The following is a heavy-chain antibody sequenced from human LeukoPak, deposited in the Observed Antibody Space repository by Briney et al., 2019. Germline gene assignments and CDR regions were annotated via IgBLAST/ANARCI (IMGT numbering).Heavy chain of an antibody. CDR3: ARITILNLSWFDP. V-gene: IGHV4-59*01. Sequence: TASETLSPTCTVSGGSISSYYWSWIRQPPGKGLEWIGYIYYSGSTNYNPSLKSRVTISVDTSKNQFSLKVNSVTAADTAVFYCARITILNLSWFDPWGQGTLVTVSS. CDR2: IYYSGST. D-gene: IGHD2-2*01. CDR1: GGSISSYY. J-gene: IGHJ5*02.